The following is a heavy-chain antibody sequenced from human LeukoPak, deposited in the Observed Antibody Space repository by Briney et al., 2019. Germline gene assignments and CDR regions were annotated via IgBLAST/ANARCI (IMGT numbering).Heavy chain of an antibody. CDR2: INPNSGGT. J-gene: IGHJ5*02. CDR1: GYTFTGYY. CDR3: ARAQYQLLTVWFDP. V-gene: IGHV1-2*02. D-gene: IGHD2-2*01. Sequence: GASVKVSCKASGYTFTGYYMHWVRQAPGQGLEWMGWINPNSGGTNYAQKFQGRATMTRDTSISTAYMELSRLRSDDTAVYYCARAQYQLLTVWFDPWGQGTLVTVSS.